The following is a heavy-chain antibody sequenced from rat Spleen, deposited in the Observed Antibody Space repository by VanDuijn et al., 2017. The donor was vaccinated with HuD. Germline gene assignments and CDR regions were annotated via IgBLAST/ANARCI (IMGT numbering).Heavy chain of an antibody. J-gene: IGHJ2*01. D-gene: IGHD1-10*01. CDR2: IWGDGTT. Sequence: QVQLKESGPGLVQPSQTLSLTCTVSGFSLIGNSVHWVRQPPGKGLVWIGGIWGDGTTVYSSALTSRLSISRETSKSQVFLKMNSLQTHDTAIYFCTCDNYYRGQGVMVTVSS. CDR3: TCDNYY. V-gene: IGHV2-1*01. CDR1: GFSLIGNS.